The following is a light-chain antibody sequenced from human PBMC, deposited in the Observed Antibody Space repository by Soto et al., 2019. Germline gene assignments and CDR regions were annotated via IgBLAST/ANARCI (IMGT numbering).Light chain of an antibody. CDR3: ETWDSNSRV. J-gene: IGLJ3*02. CDR2: LEGSGSY. V-gene: IGLV4-60*02. CDR1: SGHSSYI. Sequence: QSVLTQSSSASASLGSSVKLTCTLSSGHSSYIIAWHQQQPGKAPRYLMKLEGSGSYNKGSGVPDRFSGSSSGADRYLTISNLQFDDEADYYCETWDSNSRVFGGVTKLTVL.